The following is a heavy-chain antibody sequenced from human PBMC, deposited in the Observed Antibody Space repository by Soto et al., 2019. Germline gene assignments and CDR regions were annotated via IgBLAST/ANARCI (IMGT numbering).Heavy chain of an antibody. Sequence: GGSLRLSCAASGFTFSSYGMHWVRQAPGKGLEWVAVISYDGSNKYYADSAKGRFTISRDNSKNTLYLQMNSLRAEDTAVYYCAKDYYDSSGSHQPFDYWGQGTLVTVSS. V-gene: IGHV3-30*18. CDR1: GFTFSSYG. CDR3: AKDYYDSSGSHQPFDY. D-gene: IGHD3-22*01. CDR2: ISYDGSNK. J-gene: IGHJ4*02.